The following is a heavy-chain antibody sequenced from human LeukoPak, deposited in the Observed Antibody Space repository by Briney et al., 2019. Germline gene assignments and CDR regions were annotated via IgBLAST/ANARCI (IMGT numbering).Heavy chain of an antibody. D-gene: IGHD5-24*01. CDR1: GGSFSGYY. CDR3: ARGIKMATPYGGNWYFDL. CDR2: INHSGST. Sequence: PSETLSLTCAVYGGSFSGYYWSWIRQPPGKGLEWIGEINHSGSTNYNPSLKSRVTISVDTSKNQFSLKLSSVTAADTAVYYCARGIKMATPYGGNWYFDLWGRGTLVTVSS. J-gene: IGHJ2*01. V-gene: IGHV4-34*01.